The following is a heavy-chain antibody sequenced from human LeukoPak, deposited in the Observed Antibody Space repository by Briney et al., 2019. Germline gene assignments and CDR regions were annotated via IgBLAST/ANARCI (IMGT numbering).Heavy chain of an antibody. J-gene: IGHJ4*02. Sequence: PSETLSLTCTVSGGSISSSSYYWCWIRQPPGKGLEWIGSIYYSGSTYYNPSLKSRVTISVDTSKNQFSLKLSSVTAADTAVYYCARDKRPYYFDYWGQGTLVTVSS. CDR2: IYYSGST. CDR3: ARDKRPYYFDY. V-gene: IGHV4-39*07. CDR1: GGSISSSSYY.